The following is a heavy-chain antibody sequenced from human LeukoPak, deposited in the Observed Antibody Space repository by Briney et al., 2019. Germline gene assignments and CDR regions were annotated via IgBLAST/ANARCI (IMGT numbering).Heavy chain of an antibody. CDR3: ARATRVLRFLEWLFEGFDP. CDR1: AGSISSGSYY. Sequence: SQTLSLTCTVSAGSISSGSYYWSWIRQPAGKGLEWIGRLYTTGSTNYNPSLKSRVTISVDTSKNQFSLKLSSVTAADTAVYYCARATRVLRFLEWLFEGFDPWGQGTLVTVSS. D-gene: IGHD3-3*01. CDR2: LYTTGST. V-gene: IGHV4-61*02. J-gene: IGHJ5*02.